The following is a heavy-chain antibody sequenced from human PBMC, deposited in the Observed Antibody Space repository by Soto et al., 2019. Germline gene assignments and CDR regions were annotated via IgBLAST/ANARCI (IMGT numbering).Heavy chain of an antibody. CDR1: GGTFSSYA. Sequence: AASVKVSCKASGGTFSSYAISWVRQAPGQGLEWMGGIIPIFGTANYAQKFQGRVTITADESTSTAYMELSSLRSEDTAVYYCARDLDSGSYSDYWGQGTLVTVSS. J-gene: IGHJ4*02. V-gene: IGHV1-69*13. D-gene: IGHD1-26*01. CDR2: IIPIFGTA. CDR3: ARDLDSGSYSDY.